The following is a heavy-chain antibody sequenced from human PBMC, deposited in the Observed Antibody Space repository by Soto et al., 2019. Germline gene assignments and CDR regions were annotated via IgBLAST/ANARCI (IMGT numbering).Heavy chain of an antibody. V-gene: IGHV4-30-4*01. D-gene: IGHD4-17*01. J-gene: IGHJ6*02. CDR3: ASSRRWPVLTGFDV. CDR2: IYYTGST. CDR1: GGSTSSADYY. Sequence: QVQLQESGPGLVKPSQTLSLTCTVSGGSTSSADYYWSWIRQPPGKGLEWIGYIYYTGSTYYNPSLKRRLTMSIETSKNQSSQKLSSVTAADTAVYYCASSRRWPVLTGFDVWGQGTSVTVSS.